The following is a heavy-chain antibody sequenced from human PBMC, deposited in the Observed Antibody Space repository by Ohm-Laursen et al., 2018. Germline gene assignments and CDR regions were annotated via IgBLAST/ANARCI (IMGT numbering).Heavy chain of an antibody. J-gene: IGHJ5*02. V-gene: IGHV4-39*07. CDR3: ARDLGRDGYNSQWFDP. CDR2: IYYSGST. D-gene: IGHD5-24*01. Sequence: SDTLSLTCTVSGGSISSKSYYWGWIRQPPGKGLEYIGSIYYSGSTYYNPSLKSRVTISVDTSKKQFSLSLSSVTAADAAVYYCARDLGRDGYNSQWFDPWGQGTLVTVSS. CDR1: GGSISSKSYY.